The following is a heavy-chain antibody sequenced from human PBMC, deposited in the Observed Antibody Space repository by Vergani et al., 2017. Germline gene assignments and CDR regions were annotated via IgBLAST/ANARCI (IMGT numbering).Heavy chain of an antibody. CDR1: GFTFDDYA. Sequence: EVQLVESGGGLVQPGRSLRLSCAASGFTFDDYAMHWVRQAPGKGLEWVSGISWNSGSIGYADSVKGRFTISRDNAKNSLYLQMNSLRAEDTAVYYCAKTSAYYYDSSGYYLDYWGQGTLVTVSS. J-gene: IGHJ4*02. CDR3: AKTSAYYYDSSGYYLDY. D-gene: IGHD3-22*01. V-gene: IGHV3-9*01. CDR2: ISWNSGSI.